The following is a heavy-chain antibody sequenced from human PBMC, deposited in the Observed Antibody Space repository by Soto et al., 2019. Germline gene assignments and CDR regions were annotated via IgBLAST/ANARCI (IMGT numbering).Heavy chain of an antibody. Sequence: QVNLVQSGAEVKKPGSSVKVSCPASGGTFGSYTVTWVRQAPGQGLEWMGEIIPMFGTASYAQKFQGRVTLTADKSTTTAHMELRSLSSDDTAVYFCARQRAMPPHFYSGMDVWGQGTTVTVSS. V-gene: IGHV1-69*06. CDR3: ARQRAMPPHFYSGMDV. J-gene: IGHJ6*02. CDR1: GGTFGSYT. D-gene: IGHD2-2*01. CDR2: IIPMFGTA.